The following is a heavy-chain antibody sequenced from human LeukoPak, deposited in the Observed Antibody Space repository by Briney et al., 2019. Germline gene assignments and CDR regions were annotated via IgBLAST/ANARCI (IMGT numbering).Heavy chain of an antibody. V-gene: IGHV4-59*11. J-gene: IGHJ5*02. CDR1: GGSIRSHY. Sequence: SETLSLTCTVSGGSIRSHYRSWIRQPPGKGLEWIGYIYYSGSTNYNPSLKSRVTISVDTSKNQFSLKLSSVSAADTAVYYCARADGYADLPWFDPWGQGTLVTVSS. CDR2: IYYSGST. D-gene: IGHD5-24*01. CDR3: ARADGYADLPWFDP.